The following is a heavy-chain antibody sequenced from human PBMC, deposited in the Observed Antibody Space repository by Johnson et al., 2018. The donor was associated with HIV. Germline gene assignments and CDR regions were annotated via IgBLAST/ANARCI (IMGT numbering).Heavy chain of an antibody. J-gene: IGHJ3*02. CDR1: GFNFDEYG. Sequence: VQLVESGGGVVRPGESLRLSCATSGFNFDEYGMSWVRQAPGKGPEWVAGINWKGGSMGYADSVKGRFTVSRDNANNSLYLQMNSLRAEDTAVYYCAREQYGGNSNAGDGFDIWGQGTMFTVSS. CDR3: AREQYGGNSNAGDGFDI. V-gene: IGHV3-20*04. CDR2: INWKGGSM. D-gene: IGHD4-23*01.